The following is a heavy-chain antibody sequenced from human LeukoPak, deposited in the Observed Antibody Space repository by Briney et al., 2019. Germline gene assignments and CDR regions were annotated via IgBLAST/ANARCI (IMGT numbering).Heavy chain of an antibody. V-gene: IGHV3-11*06. CDR2: IISIGSST. CDR1: GFTFSDVY. CDR3: ARDRGRVAGEYFDY. D-gene: IGHD6-19*01. J-gene: IGHJ4*02. Sequence: PGGTLRLSCAASGFTFSDVYMSWIRQAPGKGLEWVSYIISIGSSTKNADSVKGRFTISRDNAKNSLYLQMNSLRVEDTAVYYCARDRGRVAGEYFDYWGQGTLVTVLS.